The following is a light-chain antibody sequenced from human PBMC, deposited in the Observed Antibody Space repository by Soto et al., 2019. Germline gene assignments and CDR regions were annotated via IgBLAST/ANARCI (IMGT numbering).Light chain of an antibody. CDR3: CSHSASYTFV. J-gene: IGLJ1*01. CDR2: VVT. CDR1: SSDVGGYNC. V-gene: IGLV2-11*01. Sequence: QSALTQPRSVSGSPGQSVTISCTGTSSDVGGYNCVSWYQQHPGKAPQLMIYVVTQRPSGVPDRFSGSKSGNTASLTISGLQAEDEADYYCCSHSASYTFVFGTGTKVTVL.